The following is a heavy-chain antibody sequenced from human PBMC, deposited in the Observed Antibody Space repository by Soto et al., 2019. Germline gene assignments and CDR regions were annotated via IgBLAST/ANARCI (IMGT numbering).Heavy chain of an antibody. CDR2: MNPNSGNT. D-gene: IGHD3-10*01. Sequence: ASVKVSCKASGYTFTSYDINWVRQATGQGLEWMGWMNPNSGNTGYAQKFQGRVTMTRNTSISTAYMELSSLRSEDTAVYYCARARTRGITMVRGAKGGYYDMDVWRKGTTVTVS. CDR1: GYTFTSYD. V-gene: IGHV1-8*01. J-gene: IGHJ6*03. CDR3: ARARTRGITMVRGAKGGYYDMDV.